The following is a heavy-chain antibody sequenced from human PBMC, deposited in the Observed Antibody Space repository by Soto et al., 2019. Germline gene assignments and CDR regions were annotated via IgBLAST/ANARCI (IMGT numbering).Heavy chain of an antibody. J-gene: IGHJ4*02. CDR3: ARGGIVAVPAALSSYDDYTNYRFDS. V-gene: IGHV1-69*01. CDR2: TIPMFAAT. D-gene: IGHD4-4*01. Sequence: QVQLAQSGAEVRKPGSSVKVSCRASGGSFSDFAFSWVRQAPGQGLEWMGGTIPMFAATKYAQRFQGRITSNADASTRTVYLALSSLTSADSAVYYCARGGIVAVPAALSSYDDYTNYRFDSWGQGTLVSVSS. CDR1: GGSFSDFA.